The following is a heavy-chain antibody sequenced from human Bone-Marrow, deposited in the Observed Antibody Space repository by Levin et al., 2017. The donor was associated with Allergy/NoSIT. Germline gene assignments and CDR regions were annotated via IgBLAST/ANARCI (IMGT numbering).Heavy chain of an antibody. J-gene: IGHJ4*02. Sequence: ASVKVSCKASGGTFSSYAISWVRQAPGQGLEWMGGIIPIFGTANYAQKFQGRVTITADESTSTAYMELSSLRSEDTAVYYCARDAEDIVVVPAAVGRNYFDYWGQGTLVTVSS. V-gene: IGHV1-69*13. CDR2: IIPIFGTA. CDR3: ARDAEDIVVVPAAVGRNYFDY. D-gene: IGHD2-2*01. CDR1: GGTFSSYA.